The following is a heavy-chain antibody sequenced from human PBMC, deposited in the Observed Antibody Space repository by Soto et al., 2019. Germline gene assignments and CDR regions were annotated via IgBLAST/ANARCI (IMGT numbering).Heavy chain of an antibody. D-gene: IGHD6-13*01. J-gene: IGHJ6*02. CDR3: AKDLTGSSWYYYYYGMDV. V-gene: IGHV3-30*18. CDR2: ISYDGSNK. Sequence: LGGSLRLSCAASGFTFSSYGMHWVRQAPGKGLEWVAVISYDGSNKYYADSVKGRFTISRDNSKNTLYLQMNSLRAEDTAVYYCAKDLTGSSWYYYYYGMDVWGQGTTVTVSS. CDR1: GFTFSSYG.